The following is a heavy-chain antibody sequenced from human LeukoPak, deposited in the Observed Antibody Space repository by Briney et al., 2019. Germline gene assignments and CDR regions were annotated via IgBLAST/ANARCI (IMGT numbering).Heavy chain of an antibody. V-gene: IGHV3-48*03. Sequence: PGGSLRLSCAASGFTFSSYEMNWVRQAPGKGLEWVSYISSSGSTIYYADSVKGRFTISRDNAKDSLYLQMNSLRAEDTAVYYCARLHLQLVVGLDYWGQGTLVTVSS. J-gene: IGHJ4*02. CDR2: ISSSGSTI. CDR1: GFTFSSYE. D-gene: IGHD6-13*01. CDR3: ARLHLQLVVGLDY.